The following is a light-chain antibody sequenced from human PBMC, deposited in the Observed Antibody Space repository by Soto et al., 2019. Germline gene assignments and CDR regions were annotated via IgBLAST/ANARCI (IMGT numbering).Light chain of an antibody. CDR3: SSYTTTTTRLV. Sequence: QSVLTQPPSASGSPGQSVTISCTGTSSDVGGYNYVSWYQQHPGKAPKLMIYEVSKRPSGVPDRFSGSKSGNTASLTVSGLQAEDEADYYCSSYTTTTTRLVFGGGTKLTVL. J-gene: IGLJ3*02. CDR1: SSDVGGYNY. V-gene: IGLV2-8*01. CDR2: EVS.